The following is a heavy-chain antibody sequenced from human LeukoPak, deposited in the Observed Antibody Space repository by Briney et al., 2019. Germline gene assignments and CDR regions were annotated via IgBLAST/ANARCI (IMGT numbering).Heavy chain of an antibody. CDR3: ARLTYYDSSGYYIDY. CDR2: IYYSGIT. CDR1: GGSIRSYY. V-gene: IGHV4-59*08. Sequence: SETLSLTCTVSGGSIRSYYWSWIRQPPGKGLEWIGYIYYSGITNYNPSLKSRVTLSVDMSRNQFSLKLSSVTAADTAVYYCARLTYYDSSGYYIDYWGQGTLVTVSS. D-gene: IGHD3-22*01. J-gene: IGHJ4*02.